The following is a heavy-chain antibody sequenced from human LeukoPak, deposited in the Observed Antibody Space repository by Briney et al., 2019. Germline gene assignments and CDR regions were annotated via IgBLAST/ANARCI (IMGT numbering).Heavy chain of an antibody. Sequence: GGSLRLSCTASGFTFGNYAMSWVRQAPGKGLEWVGFIRSKAYGGTTEYAASVKGRFTISRDDSKSIAYLQMNSLKTEDTAVYYCTRVFPRSLYYYYYMDVWVKGTKVTVSS. CDR3: TRVFPRSLYYYYYMDV. CDR2: IRSKAYGGTT. D-gene: IGHD3-10*01. V-gene: IGHV3-49*04. CDR1: GFTFGNYA. J-gene: IGHJ6*03.